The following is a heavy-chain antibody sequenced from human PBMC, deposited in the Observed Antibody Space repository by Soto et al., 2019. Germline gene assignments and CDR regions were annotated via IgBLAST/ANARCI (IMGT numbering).Heavy chain of an antibody. CDR1: GFTFSNSA. Sequence: GGSLRLSCVASGFTFSNSAMSWVRHVPGKGLEWAAGISSSGGRTNYADSVKGRFTISRDNSKDTLYLQMNSLRAEDTALYYCAKVQEFCGFNCYIVDSWGQGVLVTVSS. J-gene: IGHJ4*02. CDR2: ISSSGGRT. D-gene: IGHD2-21*02. CDR3: AKVQEFCGFNCYIVDS. V-gene: IGHV3-23*01.